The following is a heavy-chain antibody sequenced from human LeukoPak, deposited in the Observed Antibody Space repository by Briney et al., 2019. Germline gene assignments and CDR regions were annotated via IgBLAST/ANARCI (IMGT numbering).Heavy chain of an antibody. J-gene: IGHJ4*02. CDR1: GFTFNTYG. V-gene: IGHV3-23*01. D-gene: IGHD3-22*01. Sequence: PGGSLRLSCAASGFTFNTYGMTWVSQAPGKGLEWVSAITSSGGSTYYGDSVKGRFTISRDNSRNTLYLQMNSLRAEDTAVYYCAKDPFDYYDSSGYYYEPYFDYWGQGTLVTVSS. CDR2: ITSSGGST. CDR3: AKDPFDYYDSSGYYYEPYFDY.